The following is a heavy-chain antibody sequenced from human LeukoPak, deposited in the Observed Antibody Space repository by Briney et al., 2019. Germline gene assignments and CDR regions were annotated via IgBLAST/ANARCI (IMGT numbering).Heavy chain of an antibody. Sequence: PSETLSLTCAVYGGSFSGYYWSWIRQPPGKGLEWIGEINHSGSTNYNPSLKSRVTISVDTSKNQFSLKLSSVTAADTAVYYCAREWVDMATIDGIDVWGQGTMVT. CDR3: AREWVDMATIDGIDV. V-gene: IGHV4-34*01. CDR2: INHSGST. J-gene: IGHJ6*02. D-gene: IGHD5-24*01. CDR1: GGSFSGYY.